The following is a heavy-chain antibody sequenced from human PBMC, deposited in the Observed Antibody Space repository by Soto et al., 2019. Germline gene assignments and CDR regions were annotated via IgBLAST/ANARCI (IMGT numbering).Heavy chain of an antibody. CDR2: IWYDGSNK. D-gene: IGHD2-21*02. V-gene: IGHV3-33*01. Sequence: GGSLRLSCAASGFTFSSYGMHWVRQAPGKGLEWVAVIWYDGSNKYYADSVKGRFTISRGNSKNTRYLQMNSLRAEDTAVYYCARAANCGGDCYLQDYYYGMDVWGQGTTVTVSS. J-gene: IGHJ6*02. CDR1: GFTFSSYG. CDR3: ARAANCGGDCYLQDYYYGMDV.